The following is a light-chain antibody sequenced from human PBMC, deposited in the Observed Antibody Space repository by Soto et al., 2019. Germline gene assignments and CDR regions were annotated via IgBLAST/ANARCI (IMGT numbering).Light chain of an antibody. Sequence: DVQMTQSPSTLSACVGDRVTLTCGASQTISSWLAWYQQKPGKAPKLLIYKASTLKSGVPSRFSGSGSGTEFTLTISSLQPDDFATYYCQHYNSYSEAFGQGTKV. CDR2: KAS. J-gene: IGKJ1*01. CDR3: QHYNSYSEA. V-gene: IGKV1-5*03. CDR1: QTISSW.